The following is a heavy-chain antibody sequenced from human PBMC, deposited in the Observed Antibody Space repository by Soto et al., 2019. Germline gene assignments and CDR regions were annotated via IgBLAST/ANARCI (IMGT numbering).Heavy chain of an antibody. CDR2: IFPSGST. D-gene: IGHD5-12*01. CDR1: SDSISSSNW. CDR3: ARRATAELPSNWFDP. V-gene: IGHV4-4*02. Sequence: QAQLQESGPGLVKPSGTLSLTCTISSDSISSSNWWSWVRQPPGKGLEWIGEIFPSGSTNYNPSLLSRVTISLDKSKNQFSLNLYSVTVADTAVYYCARRATAELPSNWFDPWGQGTLVTVSS. J-gene: IGHJ5*02.